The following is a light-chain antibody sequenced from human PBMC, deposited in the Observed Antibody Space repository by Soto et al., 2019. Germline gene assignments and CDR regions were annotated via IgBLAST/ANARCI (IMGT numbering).Light chain of an antibody. CDR1: SRDVGGNNY. Sequence: QSVLTQPPSASGSPGQSVSISCTGTSRDVGGNNYVSWYQQHPGKAPKLMIYEVSKRPSGVPDRFSCSKAGNTASLPVSGLQAEDEADCFCLLYAGSHSCVFGTGTKVTVL. J-gene: IGLJ1*01. V-gene: IGLV2-8*01. CDR2: EVS. CDR3: LLYAGSHSCV.